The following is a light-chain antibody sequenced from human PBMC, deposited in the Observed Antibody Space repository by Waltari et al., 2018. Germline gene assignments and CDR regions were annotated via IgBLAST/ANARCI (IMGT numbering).Light chain of an antibody. CDR1: QSIDNF. CDR2: ESS. J-gene: IGKJ4*01. V-gene: IGKV3-11*01. CDR3: QQRSGWPPT. Sequence: EIVLTQSPATLSLSPGERATLYCRASQSIDNFLAWYQQKPGQAPRLLIYESSNRATDIPARFSGSGSGTDFTLTISSLEPEDFAVYYCQQRSGWPPTFGGGTKVDI.